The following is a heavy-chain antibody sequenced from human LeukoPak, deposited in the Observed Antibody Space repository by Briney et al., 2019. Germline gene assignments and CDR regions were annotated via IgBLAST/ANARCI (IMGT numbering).Heavy chain of an antibody. J-gene: IGHJ4*02. Sequence: PSETLSLTCTVSGASISTDNYWGWIRQAPGKGLELIGSVHFSGTTYYNPSLKSRVAIALDTSKNQFSLKLSSVTAADTAVYYCARHGTYYYDSSGYYTSYYFDYWGQGTLVTVSS. V-gene: IGHV4-39*01. CDR3: ARHGTYYYDSSGYYTSYYFDY. D-gene: IGHD3-22*01. CDR1: GASISTDNY. CDR2: VHFSGTT.